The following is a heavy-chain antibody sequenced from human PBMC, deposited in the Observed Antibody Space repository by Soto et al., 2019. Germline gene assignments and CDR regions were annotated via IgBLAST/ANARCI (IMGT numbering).Heavy chain of an antibody. CDR1: GFTFSTYA. Sequence: PGGSLRLSCAASGFTFSTYAFHWVRQAPGKGLEWVAVISYDGLTKYYADSVKGRFTISRDNSKNILYLQMNSLRAEDTAVYYCARDSGSGSYYTPGDYFDYWGQGTLVTVSS. J-gene: IGHJ4*02. CDR2: ISYDGLTK. V-gene: IGHV3-30-3*01. CDR3: ARDSGSGSYYTPGDYFDY. D-gene: IGHD3-10*01.